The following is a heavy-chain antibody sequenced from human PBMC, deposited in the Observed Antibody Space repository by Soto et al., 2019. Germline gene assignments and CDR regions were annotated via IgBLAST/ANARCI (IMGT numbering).Heavy chain of an antibody. V-gene: IGHV3-7*01. CDR1: GFTFSSYW. CDR2: IKQDGSEK. CDR3: AREADYYYYYMDV. Sequence: EVQLVESGGGLVQPGGSLRLSCAASGFTFSSYWMSWVRQAPGKGLEWVANIKQDGSEKYYVDSVKGRFTISRDNAKNSLYLQINSLRAEDTAVSYCAREADYYYYYMDVWGKGTTVTVSS. J-gene: IGHJ6*03.